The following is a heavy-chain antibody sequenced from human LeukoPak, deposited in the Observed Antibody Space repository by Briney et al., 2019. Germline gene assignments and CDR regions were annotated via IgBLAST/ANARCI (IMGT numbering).Heavy chain of an antibody. CDR2: ISAYNGNT. CDR1: GYTFTSYG. D-gene: IGHD2-2*01. CDR3: ARQESWRSIVVVPAALDY. J-gene: IGHJ4*02. V-gene: IGHV1-18*01. Sequence: GASVKVSCKASGYTFTSYGISWVRQAPGQGLEWMGWISAYNGNTNYAQKLQGRVTMTTDTSTSTAYMELRSLRSDDTAVYYCARQESWRSIVVVPAALDYWGQGTLVTVSS.